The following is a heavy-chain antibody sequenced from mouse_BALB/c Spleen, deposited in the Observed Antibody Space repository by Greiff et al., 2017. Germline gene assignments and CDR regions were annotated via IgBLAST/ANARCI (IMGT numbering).Heavy chain of an antibody. Sequence: QVQLQQSGAELVRPGTSVKVSCKASGYAFTNYLIEWVKQRPGQGLEWIGVINPGSGGTNYNEKFKGKATLTADKSSSTAYMQLSSLTSDDSAVYCWARSSGTTSANWGQGTLVTVSA. CDR1: GYAFTNYL. V-gene: IGHV1-54*01. J-gene: IGHJ3*01. D-gene: IGHD4-1*01. CDR3: ARSSGTTSAN. CDR2: INPGSGGT.